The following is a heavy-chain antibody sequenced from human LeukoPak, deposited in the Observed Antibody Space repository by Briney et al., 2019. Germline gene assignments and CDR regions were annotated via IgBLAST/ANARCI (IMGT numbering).Heavy chain of an antibody. CDR1: GFTFSSYA. J-gene: IGHJ3*02. CDR3: AKDSWSCSGGSCYLDAFDI. Sequence: GGSLRLSCAASGFTFSSYAMSWVRQAPGKGLEWVSAISGSGGSTYYADSVKGRFTISRDNSKNTLYLQMNSLRAEDTAVYYCAKDSWSCSGGSCYLDAFDIWGQGTMVTVSS. V-gene: IGHV3-23*01. CDR2: ISGSGGST. D-gene: IGHD2-15*01.